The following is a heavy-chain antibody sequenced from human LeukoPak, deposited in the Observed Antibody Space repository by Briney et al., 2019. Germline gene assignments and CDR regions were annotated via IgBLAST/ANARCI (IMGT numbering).Heavy chain of an antibody. V-gene: IGHV3-30*02. CDR2: TRYDGKNK. CDR1: GFSFSDYG. D-gene: IGHD1-26*01. J-gene: IGHJ4*02. Sequence: TGGSLRLSCAASGFSFSDYGMHWVRQAPGTGLEWVAFTRYDGKNKDYADSVKGRFTISRDNSKNTLYLQMSSLRAEDTAVYYCAKDRSPIVGATKYFDYWGQGTLVTVSS. CDR3: AKDRSPIVGATKYFDY.